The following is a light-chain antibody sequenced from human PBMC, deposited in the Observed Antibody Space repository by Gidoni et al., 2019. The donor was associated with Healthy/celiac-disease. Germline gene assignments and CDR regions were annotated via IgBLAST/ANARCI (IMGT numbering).Light chain of an antibody. CDR3: CSYAGSSSVV. V-gene: IGLV2-23*01. CDR2: AGS. Sequence: QSALTQPASESGSPGQSITISCTGTSSDVGSYNLVSCYQQHPGKAPKLMIYAGSKRPSGVSNRFSGSKSGNTASLTISGLQAEDEADYYCCSYAGSSSVVFGGGTKLTVL. J-gene: IGLJ2*01. CDR1: SSDVGSYNL.